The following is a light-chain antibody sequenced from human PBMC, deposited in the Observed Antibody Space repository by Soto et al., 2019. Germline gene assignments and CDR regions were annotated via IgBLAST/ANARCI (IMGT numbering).Light chain of an antibody. CDR1: QVIVNNY. Sequence: DIQMTQSPPSLSASVGDRVTITCRASQVIVNNYLAWYQQKPGDVPNLLIYAASTLQSGVPSRFSGSGSGTDFTLTISSLQPEDVATFYCQQYSSAPLTFGGGTKVDIK. V-gene: IGKV1-27*01. CDR2: AAS. J-gene: IGKJ4*01. CDR3: QQYSSAPLT.